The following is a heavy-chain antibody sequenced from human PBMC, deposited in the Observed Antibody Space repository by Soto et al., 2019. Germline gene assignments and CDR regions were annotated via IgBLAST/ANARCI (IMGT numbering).Heavy chain of an antibody. CDR2: FIPMFDTP. V-gene: IGHV1-69*12. J-gene: IGHJ4*02. CDR3: ARPGGLDRHFNY. D-gene: IGHD2-15*01. CDR1: GGTFSSDS. Sequence: QVQLVQSGAEVKKPGSSVKVSCKASGGTFSSDSFSWVRQAPGQGLEWMGGFIPMFDTPIYAQKFQDRVPITADESTSTAYRQLTSLRSGDTAVYYRARPGGLDRHFNYWGQGSLVTVSS.